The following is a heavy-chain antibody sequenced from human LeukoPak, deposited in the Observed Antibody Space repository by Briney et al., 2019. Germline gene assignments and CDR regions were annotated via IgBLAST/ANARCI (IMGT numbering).Heavy chain of an antibody. D-gene: IGHD5-18*01. J-gene: IGHJ4*02. CDR2: ISGSGSSI. Sequence: GGSLRLSCAASGFTFSDYYMTWIRQAPGRGLGWVSYISGSGSSIFYADSVKGRFTISRDNAKNSLYLQMNSLRAEDTAVYYCARPHPCGYSYGFDYWGQGTLVTVSS. CDR3: ARPHPCGYSYGFDY. V-gene: IGHV3-11*04. CDR1: GFTFSDYY.